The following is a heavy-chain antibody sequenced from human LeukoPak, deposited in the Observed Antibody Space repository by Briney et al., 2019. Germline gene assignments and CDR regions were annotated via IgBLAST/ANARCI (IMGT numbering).Heavy chain of an antibody. D-gene: IGHD2-2*01. CDR3: ARGPQRGAAANYYPMDV. Sequence: GGSLRLSCAVPGFTLTNYWMHWVRQAPGMGLVWVSRSTSDLSTKTYADSVKGRFTISRDNAKSTLYLQMKSLRVEDTAVYYCARGPQRGAAANYYPMDVWGQGTTVTVSS. CDR2: STSDLSTK. CDR1: GFTLTNYW. V-gene: IGHV3-74*01. J-gene: IGHJ6*02.